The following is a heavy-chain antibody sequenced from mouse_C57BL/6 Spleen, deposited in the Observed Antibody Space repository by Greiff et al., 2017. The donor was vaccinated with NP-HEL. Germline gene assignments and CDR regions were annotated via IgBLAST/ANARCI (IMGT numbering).Heavy chain of an antibody. D-gene: IGHD2-13*01. CDR1: GFTFSSYA. J-gene: IGHJ4*01. CDR2: ISDGGSYT. V-gene: IGHV5-4*03. CDR3: ARGRRYGDYGAMDY. Sequence: EVNVVESGGGLVKPGGSLKLSCAASGFTFSSYAMSWVRQTPEKRLEWVATISDGGSYTYYPDNVKGRFTISRDNAKNNLYLQMSHLKSEDTAMYYCARGRRYGDYGAMDYWGQGTSVTVSS.